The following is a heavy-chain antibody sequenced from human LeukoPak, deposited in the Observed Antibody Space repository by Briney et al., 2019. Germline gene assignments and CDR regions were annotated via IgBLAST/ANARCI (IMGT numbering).Heavy chain of an antibody. CDR1: GGSISSGSYY. D-gene: IGHD6-6*01. V-gene: IGHV4-61*02. J-gene: IGHJ6*03. CDR2: AYTSGTT. CDR3: ARGASSSSAIGYYYYYMDV. Sequence: SETLSLTCTVSGGSISSGSYYWSWIRQPAGKGLEWIGRAYTSGTTNHNPPLKSRVTISVDTSKNQFSLKLSSVTAADTAVYYCARGASSSSAIGYYYYYMDVWGKGTTVTVSS.